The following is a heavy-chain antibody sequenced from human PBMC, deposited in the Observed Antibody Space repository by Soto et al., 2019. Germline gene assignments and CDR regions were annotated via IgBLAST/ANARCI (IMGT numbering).Heavy chain of an antibody. V-gene: IGHV4-61*01. CDR1: GGSVRSGTYY. Sequence: SETLSLTCTVSGGSVRSGTYYWSWIRQPPGKGLEWIGYIYYSGSTNYNPSLKSRVTISVDTSKNQFSLKVRSVTAADTAVYYCARVGQLVLDVWGQGTTVTVSS. CDR3: ARVGQLVLDV. D-gene: IGHD6-13*01. CDR2: IYYSGST. J-gene: IGHJ6*02.